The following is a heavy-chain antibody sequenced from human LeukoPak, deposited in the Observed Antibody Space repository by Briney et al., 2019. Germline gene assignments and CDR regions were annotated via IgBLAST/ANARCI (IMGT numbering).Heavy chain of an antibody. V-gene: IGHV3-48*03. Sequence: GGSLRLSCAASGFTFSSYEMNWVRQAPGKGLEWVSYISSSGSTIYYADSVKGRFTISRDNAKNSLYLQMNSLRAEDMALYYCAKALGRDYYDSSGYYPLSNAFDIWGQGTMVTVSS. CDR3: AKALGRDYYDSSGYYPLSNAFDI. CDR2: ISSSGSTI. CDR1: GFTFSSYE. J-gene: IGHJ3*02. D-gene: IGHD3-22*01.